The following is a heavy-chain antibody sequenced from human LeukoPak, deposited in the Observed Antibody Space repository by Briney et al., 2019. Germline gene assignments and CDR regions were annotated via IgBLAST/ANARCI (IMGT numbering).Heavy chain of an antibody. CDR2: INHSGST. Sequence: SETLSLTCAVYGGSFSGYYWSWIRQPPGKGLEWIGGINHSGSTNYNPSLKSRVTISVDTSKNQFSLKLSSVTAADTAVYYCARALDILTGTFDYWGQGTLVTVSS. CDR1: GGSFSGYY. J-gene: IGHJ4*02. D-gene: IGHD3-9*01. V-gene: IGHV4-34*01. CDR3: ARALDILTGTFDY.